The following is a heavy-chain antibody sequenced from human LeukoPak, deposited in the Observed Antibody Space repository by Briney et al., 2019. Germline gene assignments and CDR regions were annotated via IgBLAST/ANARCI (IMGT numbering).Heavy chain of an antibody. V-gene: IGHV3-48*02. CDR3: ASLSLGDVDY. CDR2: ISSSSNTI. J-gene: IGHJ4*02. Sequence: GGSLRLSCAASGFTFSSYGMNWVRQAPGKGLEWVSYISSSSNTIYYADSVKGRFTISRDNAKNSLYLQMNSLRDEDTAVYYCASLSLGDVDYWGQGTLVTVSS. CDR1: GFTFSSYG. D-gene: IGHD5-24*01.